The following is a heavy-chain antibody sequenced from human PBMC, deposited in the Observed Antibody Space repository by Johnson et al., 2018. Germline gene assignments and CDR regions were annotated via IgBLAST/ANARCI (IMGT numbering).Heavy chain of an antibody. V-gene: IGHV1-69*06. J-gene: IGHJ3*01. D-gene: IGHD3-16*02. CDR1: GGTFRNYN. CDR3: AREAVLGFRWGDLSLVHDAFDL. Sequence: QVQLVQSGAEVKKPGSSVKVSCKASGGTFRNYNISWVRQAPGQGLEWMGRSIPFYGSTNYAQKFQGRVTIIADKSTSAGNMELRTLRSEATAVDFCAREAVLGFRWGDLSLVHDAFDLWGRGTMVSVAS. CDR2: SIPFYGST.